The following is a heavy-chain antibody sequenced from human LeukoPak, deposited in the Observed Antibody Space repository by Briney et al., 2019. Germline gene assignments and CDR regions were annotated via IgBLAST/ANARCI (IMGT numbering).Heavy chain of an antibody. V-gene: IGHV1-2*02. D-gene: IGHD5-18*01. CDR2: INPNSGDT. CDR3: AKANFLYRGNSTCLFYD. J-gene: IGHJ4*02. CDR1: GYTFTDYY. Sequence: GASVKVSCKASGYTFTDYYMHWVRQAPGQGFEWMGWINPNSGDTNYAQKFQGRVTMTRDTSISTAHMELCRLRSDDTAVYYCAKANFLYRGNSTCLFYDWGQRTLVIVSS.